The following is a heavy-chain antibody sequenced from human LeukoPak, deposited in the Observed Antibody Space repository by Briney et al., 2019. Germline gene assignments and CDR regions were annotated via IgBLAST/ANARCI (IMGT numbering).Heavy chain of an antibody. Sequence: SETLSLTCVVSGGSITSTIYYWNWIRQPAGKELEWIGRMYSGGSSDYNPSLKSRVTMSVDTSKNQLSLNLTSVTAADTAVYYCARGLGISKDYFDYWGQGTLVTVSS. D-gene: IGHD2/OR15-2a*01. J-gene: IGHJ4*02. CDR3: ARGLGISKDYFDY. CDR1: GGSITSTIYY. CDR2: MYSGGSS. V-gene: IGHV4-61*02.